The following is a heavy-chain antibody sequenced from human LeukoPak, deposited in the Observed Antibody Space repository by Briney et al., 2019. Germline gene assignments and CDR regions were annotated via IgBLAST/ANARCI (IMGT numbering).Heavy chain of an antibody. V-gene: IGHV4-59*12. CDR3: ARAPDYSTNVRFDP. CDR1: GGSISSYY. CDR2: IYYRGST. J-gene: IGHJ5*02. D-gene: IGHD4-4*01. Sequence: SETLSLTCTVSGGSISSYYWSWIRQPPGKGLEWIGYIYYRGSTNYNPSLKSRVTISVDTSKNQFSLKLSSVTAADTAVYYCARAPDYSTNVRFDPWGQGTLVTVSS.